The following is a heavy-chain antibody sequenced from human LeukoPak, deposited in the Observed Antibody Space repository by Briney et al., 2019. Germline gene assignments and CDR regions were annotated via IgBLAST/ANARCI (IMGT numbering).Heavy chain of an antibody. CDR2: IYSGGST. Sequence: GGSLRLSCAPSGFTVSSNYMSWVRQALGKGLEWVSVIYSGGSTYYADSVKGRFTISRDNSKNTLYLQMNSLRAEDTAVYYCARGSTVTTYGAFDYWGQGTLVTVSS. CDR3: ARGSTVTTYGAFDY. CDR1: GFTVSSNY. D-gene: IGHD4-17*01. V-gene: IGHV3-66*02. J-gene: IGHJ4*02.